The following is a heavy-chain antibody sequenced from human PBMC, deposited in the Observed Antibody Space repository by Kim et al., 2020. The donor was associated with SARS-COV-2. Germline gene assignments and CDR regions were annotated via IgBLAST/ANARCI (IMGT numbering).Heavy chain of an antibody. Sequence: SETLSLTCAVYGGSFSGYYWSWIRQPPGKGLEWIGEINHSGSTNYNPSLKSRVTISVDTSKNQFSLKLSSVTAADTAVYYCARGHRLPNRRANTKPYYYYYGMDVWGQGTTVTVSS. D-gene: IGHD3-16*01. CDR3: ARGHRLPNRRANTKPYYYYYGMDV. CDR2: INHSGST. J-gene: IGHJ6*02. V-gene: IGHV4-34*01. CDR1: GGSFSGYY.